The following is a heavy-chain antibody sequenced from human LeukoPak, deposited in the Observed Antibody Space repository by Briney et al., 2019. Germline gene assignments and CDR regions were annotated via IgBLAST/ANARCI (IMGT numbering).Heavy chain of an antibody. D-gene: IGHD4-17*01. Sequence: SETLSLTCTVSGGPISSGGYYWSWIRQHPGKGLEWIGYIYYSGSTYYNPSLKSRVTISVDTSKNQFSLKLSSVTAADTAVYYCARATAGNYGDYLDWGQGTLVTVSS. CDR1: GGPISSGGYY. CDR2: IYYSGST. CDR3: ARATAGNYGDYLD. V-gene: IGHV4-31*03. J-gene: IGHJ4*02.